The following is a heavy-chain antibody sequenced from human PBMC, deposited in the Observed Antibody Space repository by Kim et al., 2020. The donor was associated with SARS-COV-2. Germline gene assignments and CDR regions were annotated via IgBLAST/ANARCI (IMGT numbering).Heavy chain of an antibody. Sequence: GGSLRLSCAASGFTFSSYGMHWVRQDPGKGLEWVAVISYDGSNKYYADSVKGRFTISRDNSKNTLYLQMNSLRAEDTAVYYCAKDPSSYDSSGSYYFDYWGQGTLVTVSS. CDR2: ISYDGSNK. V-gene: IGHV3-30*18. J-gene: IGHJ4*02. D-gene: IGHD3-22*01. CDR3: AKDPSSYDSSGSYYFDY. CDR1: GFTFSSYG.